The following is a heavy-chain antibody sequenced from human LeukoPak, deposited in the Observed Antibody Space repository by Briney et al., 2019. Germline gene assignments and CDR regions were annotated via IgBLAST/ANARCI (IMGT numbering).Heavy chain of an antibody. CDR2: IRYDGSSE. Sequence: GRSLRLSCAASGFTFSSYGTHWVRQAPGKGLEWVAGIRYDGSSEYYADSVKGRFTISRDNSKNTLYLQMSSLRAEDTAVYYCARDNWDYGVHAFDIWGQGTMVTVSS. V-gene: IGHV3-33*01. CDR3: ARDNWDYGVHAFDI. D-gene: IGHD1-7*01. J-gene: IGHJ3*02. CDR1: GFTFSSYG.